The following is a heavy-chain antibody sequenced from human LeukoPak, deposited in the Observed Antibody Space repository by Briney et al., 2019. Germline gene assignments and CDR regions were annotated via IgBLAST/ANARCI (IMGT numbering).Heavy chain of an antibody. Sequence: SETLSLTCTVSGGSISGYYWGWIRQSPERGLEWMGYSYYSGNAYYNPSLKSRTTISVDTSKNQFSLKLTSVTAAGTAVYYCARCPGEISGAPDHWGQGSLVTVSS. V-gene: IGHV4-59*01. CDR3: ARCPGEISGAPDH. D-gene: IGHD7-27*01. CDR1: GGSISGYY. CDR2: SYYSGNA. J-gene: IGHJ4*02.